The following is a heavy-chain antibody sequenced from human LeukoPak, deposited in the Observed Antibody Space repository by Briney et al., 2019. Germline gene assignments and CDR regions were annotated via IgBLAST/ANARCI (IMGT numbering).Heavy chain of an antibody. CDR2: ISHDGSNK. Sequence: GGSLRLSCAASGFTFSRFGIHWARQAPGKGLEWVAVISHDGSNKYYADSVKGRFTISRDNSKNTLYVQMNSLTTEDTAVYYCAKDSSGYYGGYFDYWGQGTVVTVSS. J-gene: IGHJ4*02. CDR3: AKDSSGYYGGYFDY. D-gene: IGHD3-22*01. CDR1: GFTFSRFG. V-gene: IGHV3-30*18.